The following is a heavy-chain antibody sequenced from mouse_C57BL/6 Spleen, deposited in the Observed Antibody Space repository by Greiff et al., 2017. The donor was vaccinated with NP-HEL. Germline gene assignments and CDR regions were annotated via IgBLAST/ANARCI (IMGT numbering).Heavy chain of an antibody. V-gene: IGHV1-81*01. J-gene: IGHJ3*01. CDR2: IYPRSGNT. CDR1: GYTFTSYG. CDR3: AREGYDYDEAWFAY. D-gene: IGHD2-4*01. Sequence: QVQLKQSGAELARPGASVKLSCKASGYTFTSYGISWVKQRTGQGLEWIGEIYPRSGNTYYNEKFKGKATLTADKSSSTAYMELRSLTSEDSAVYFCAREGYDYDEAWFAYWGQGTLVTVAA.